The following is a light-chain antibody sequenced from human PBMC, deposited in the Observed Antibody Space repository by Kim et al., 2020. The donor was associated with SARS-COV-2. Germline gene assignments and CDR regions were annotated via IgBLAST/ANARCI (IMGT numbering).Light chain of an antibody. CDR3: QHYDSLPYT. CDR2: ETS. Sequence: VSVGDRVTIPCQASQDITRYLKWYQQKPGEAPKLLIYETSNLETGVPSRFSGSGFGTDFSFTISSLQPEDVATYYCQHYDSLPYTFGRGTKVDIK. V-gene: IGKV1-33*01. CDR1: QDITRY. J-gene: IGKJ2*01.